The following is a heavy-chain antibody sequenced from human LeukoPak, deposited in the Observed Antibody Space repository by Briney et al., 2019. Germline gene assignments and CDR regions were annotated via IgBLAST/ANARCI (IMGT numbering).Heavy chain of an antibody. V-gene: IGHV3-49*04. CDR1: GFTFGDYA. CDR3: TRDGYDSSGSLFDY. D-gene: IGHD3-22*01. J-gene: IGHJ4*02. Sequence: PGGSLRLSCTPSGFTFGDYAMSWVRQAPGKGLEWVGFIRSKAYGGTTAYAASVKGRFTISRDDSKSIAYLQMNSLKTEDTAVYYCTRDGYDSSGSLFDYWGQGTLVTVSS. CDR2: IRSKAYGGTT.